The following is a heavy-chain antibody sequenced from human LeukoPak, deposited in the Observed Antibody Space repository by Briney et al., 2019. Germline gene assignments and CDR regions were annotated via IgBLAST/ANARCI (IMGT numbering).Heavy chain of an antibody. J-gene: IGHJ5*02. V-gene: IGHV4-61*01. CDR2: IYYSGST. CDR1: GYSISSGYY. D-gene: IGHD4-17*01. Sequence: SETLSLTCAVSGYSISSGYYWGWIRQPPGKGLEWIGYIYYSGSTNYNPSLKSRVTISVDTSKNQFSLKLSSVTAADTAVYYCARDRTGLTTVTSGYNWFDPWGQGTLVTVSS. CDR3: ARDRTGLTTVTSGYNWFDP.